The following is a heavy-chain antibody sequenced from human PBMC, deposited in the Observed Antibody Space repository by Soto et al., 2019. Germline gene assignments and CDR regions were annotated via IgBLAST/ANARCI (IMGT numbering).Heavy chain of an antibody. CDR3: AKDTCSTTTCYVDY. V-gene: IGHV3-9*01. CDR1: GFTFDDYV. D-gene: IGHD2-2*01. Sequence: EVQLVESGGGLVEPGRSLRLSCAASGFTFDDYVMHWVRQAPGKGLEWVSGISWNSGRIGYADSVKGRFTISRDNAKNSLYLQMNSLRAEDTAFYYCAKDTCSTTTCYVDYWGQGTLVTVSS. J-gene: IGHJ4*02. CDR2: ISWNSGRI.